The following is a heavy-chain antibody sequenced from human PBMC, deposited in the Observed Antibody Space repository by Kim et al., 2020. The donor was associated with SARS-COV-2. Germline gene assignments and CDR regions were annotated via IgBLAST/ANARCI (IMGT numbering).Heavy chain of an antibody. CDR2: ISGSGGST. V-gene: IGHV3-23*01. CDR1: GFTFSSYA. CDR3: AKDTSTVTTGKRYNWFDP. D-gene: IGHD4-17*01. Sequence: GGSLRLSCAASGFTFSSYAMSWVRQAPGKGLEWVSAISGSGGSTYYADSVKGRFTISRDNSKNTLYLQMNSLRAEDTAVYYCAKDTSTVTTGKRYNWFDPWGQGTRGTVSS. J-gene: IGHJ5*02.